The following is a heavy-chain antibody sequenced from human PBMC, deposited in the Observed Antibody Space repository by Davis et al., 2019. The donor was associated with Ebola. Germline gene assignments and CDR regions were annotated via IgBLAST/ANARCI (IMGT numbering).Heavy chain of an antibody. Sequence: GESLKISCAASGFTFSSYAMHWVRQAPGKGLEWVSTIAATGGTTHYADSVRGRFTIYRDNSKDTVYLQMHSPTADDTAVYYCAKGRWGDSWGQGTLVTVSS. J-gene: IGHJ5*01. D-gene: IGHD7-27*01. CDR2: IAATGGTT. CDR1: GFTFSSYA. V-gene: IGHV3-23*01. CDR3: AKGRWGDS.